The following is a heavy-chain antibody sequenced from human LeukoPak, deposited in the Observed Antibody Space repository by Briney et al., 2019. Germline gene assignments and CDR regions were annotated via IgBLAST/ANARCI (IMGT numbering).Heavy chain of an antibody. Sequence: GGSLRLSCAASGSTFSSYAMHWVRQAPGKGLEWVAVISYDGSNKYYADSVKGRFTISRDNSKNTLYLQMNSLRAEDTAVYYCARAPSYDSSGYYWDDYWGQGTLVTVSS. D-gene: IGHD3-22*01. CDR2: ISYDGSNK. CDR3: ARAPSYDSSGYYWDDY. V-gene: IGHV3-30*04. CDR1: GSTFSSYA. J-gene: IGHJ4*02.